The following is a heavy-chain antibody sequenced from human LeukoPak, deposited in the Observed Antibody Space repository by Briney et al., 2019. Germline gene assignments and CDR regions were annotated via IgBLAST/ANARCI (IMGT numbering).Heavy chain of an antibody. Sequence: GGSLRLSCAASGFTFSSYEMNWVRQAPGKGLEWVSAISGSGGSTYFADSVKGRFTISRDNSKNTLCLQMNSLRAEDTALYYCAKGRYGSGTYFKGMDVWGQGTTVTVSS. V-gene: IGHV3-23*01. D-gene: IGHD3-10*01. CDR3: AKGRYGSGTYFKGMDV. CDR2: ISGSGGST. CDR1: GFTFSSYE. J-gene: IGHJ6*02.